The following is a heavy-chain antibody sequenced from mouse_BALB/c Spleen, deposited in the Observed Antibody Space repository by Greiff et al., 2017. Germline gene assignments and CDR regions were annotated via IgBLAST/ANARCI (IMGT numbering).Heavy chain of an antibody. V-gene: IGHV1-54*01. CDR1: GYAFTNYL. J-gene: IGHJ4*01. Sequence: LVESGAELVRPGTSVKVSCKASGYAFTNYLIEWVKQRPGQGLEWIGVINPGSGGTNYNEKFKGKATLTADKSSSTAYIQLSSLTSDDSAVYFCARYYYGSSYVGAMDYWGQGTSVTVSS. CDR2: INPGSGGT. D-gene: IGHD1-1*01. CDR3: ARYYYGSSYVGAMDY.